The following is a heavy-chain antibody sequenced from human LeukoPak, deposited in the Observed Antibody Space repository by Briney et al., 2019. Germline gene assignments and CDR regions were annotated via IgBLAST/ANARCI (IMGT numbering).Heavy chain of an antibody. CDR1: GGSFSGYY. Sequence: PSETLSLTCAVYGGSFSGYYWNWIRQPAGQGLEWIGRVFTSGNTNYNPSLESRVTISLDTSKDRFSLKLSSVTAADTAFYYCARESATSGSSDWGQGTLVTVSS. D-gene: IGHD3-10*01. J-gene: IGHJ4*02. CDR2: VFTSGNT. CDR3: ARESATSGSSD. V-gene: IGHV4-4*07.